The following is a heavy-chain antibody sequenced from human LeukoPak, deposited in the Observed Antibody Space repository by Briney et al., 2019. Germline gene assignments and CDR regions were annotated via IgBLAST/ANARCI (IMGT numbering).Heavy chain of an antibody. Sequence: ASXKVSCKASGYTFTSYYMHWVRQAPGQGLEWMGIINPSGGSTSYAQKFQGRVTITRDTSTSTVYMELSSLRSEDTAVYYCARDPRAGSGDDYWGQGTLVTVSS. D-gene: IGHD3-10*01. CDR1: GYTFTSYY. CDR3: ARDPRAGSGDDY. J-gene: IGHJ4*02. V-gene: IGHV1-46*03. CDR2: INPSGGST.